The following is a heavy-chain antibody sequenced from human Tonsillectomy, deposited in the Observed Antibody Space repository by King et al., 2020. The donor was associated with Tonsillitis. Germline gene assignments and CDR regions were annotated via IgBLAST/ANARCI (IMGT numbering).Heavy chain of an antibody. V-gene: IGHV1-69*01. J-gene: IGHJ4*02. D-gene: IGHD3-22*01. Sequence: QLVQSGAEVKKPGSSVMVSCKASGGTFNSNEISWVRQAPGQGLEWMGGISPISGTTKRNYAQKFQGRLPITADESTNTAYMELSRLRSEDTAVYYCAGGMSSYYNSGPYPFDYWGQGTLVTVSS. CDR2: ISPISGTTKR. CDR3: AGGMSSYYNSGPYPFDY. CDR1: GGTFNSNE.